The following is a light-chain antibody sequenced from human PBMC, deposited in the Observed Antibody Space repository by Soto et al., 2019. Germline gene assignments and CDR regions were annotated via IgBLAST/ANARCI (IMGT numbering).Light chain of an antibody. CDR1: QSVNSN. Sequence: EIVMTQSPATLSVSPGERATLSCRASQSVNSNLAWYQQKPGQAPRLLIYGASTRATGVPGRFSGSGSGTEFTVTISSLQSEDFAIYYCQRYNNWPLTFGGGTKVESK. J-gene: IGKJ4*01. V-gene: IGKV3-15*01. CDR2: GAS. CDR3: QRYNNWPLT.